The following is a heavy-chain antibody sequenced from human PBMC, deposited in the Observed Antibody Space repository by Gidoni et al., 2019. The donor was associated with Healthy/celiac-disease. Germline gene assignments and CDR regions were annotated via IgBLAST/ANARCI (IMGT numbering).Heavy chain of an antibody. CDR3: ARDGKGDYYYYGMDV. D-gene: IGHD1-1*01. CDR1: GFTVSSNY. Sequence: EVQLVASGGGLVQPGGSLRLSCAASGFTVSSNYMSWVRQAPGKGLEWVSGIYSGGSTYDAYSVKGRFTSSRDNSKNTLYLQMNSLRAEDTAVYYCARDGKGDYYYYGMDVWGQGTTVTVSS. CDR2: IYSGGST. V-gene: IGHV3-66*01. J-gene: IGHJ6*02.